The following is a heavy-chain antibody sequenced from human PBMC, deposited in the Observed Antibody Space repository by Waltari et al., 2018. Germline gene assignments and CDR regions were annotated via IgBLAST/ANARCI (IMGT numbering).Heavy chain of an antibody. D-gene: IGHD3-22*01. CDR3: ARGDLHYGSSGFFY. Sequence: QVQLHQWGAGLLKPSAPLSLTCGVSGGSFNDYSWTWIRQPTGKGLEWIGEIHHSGTTDYNPSLNSRLTMSVDTSKKQISLKMSSVTAADTAVYYCARGDLHYGSSGFFYWGQGALVTVSS. CDR1: GGSFNDYS. CDR2: IHHSGTT. V-gene: IGHV4-34*01. J-gene: IGHJ4*02.